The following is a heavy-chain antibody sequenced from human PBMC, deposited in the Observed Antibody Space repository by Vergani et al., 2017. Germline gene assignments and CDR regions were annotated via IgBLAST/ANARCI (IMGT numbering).Heavy chain of an antibody. J-gene: IGHJ4*02. V-gene: IGHV4-34*01. CDR2: VNHGGST. CDR3: ASIARAPTRRNPPPDY. CDR1: GGSFSDYY. D-gene: IGHD3-16*02. Sequence: QVQLQQWGAGLLKPSETLSLTCGVSGGSFSDYYWSWIRQAPRMGLEWIGEVNHGGSTNYNPSLKSRVSISVDTSKNQFSLQLTSVTAADSALYFCASIARAPTRRNPPPDYWGQGILVTVSS.